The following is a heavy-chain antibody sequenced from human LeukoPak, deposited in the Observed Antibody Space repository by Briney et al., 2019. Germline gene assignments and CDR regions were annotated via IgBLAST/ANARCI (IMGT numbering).Heavy chain of an antibody. CDR1: GDSISSYY. D-gene: IGHD3-22*01. J-gene: IGHJ4*02. Sequence: SETLSLTCTVSGDSISSYYWSWIRQPAGKGLEWIGRFHASGSTNYNPSLKSRVTMSVDTSKNQFSLRLSSVTAADTAVYYCARDRYYYDSSGYYYYFDYWGQGTLVTVSS. V-gene: IGHV4-4*07. CDR2: FHASGST. CDR3: ARDRYYYDSSGYYYYFDY.